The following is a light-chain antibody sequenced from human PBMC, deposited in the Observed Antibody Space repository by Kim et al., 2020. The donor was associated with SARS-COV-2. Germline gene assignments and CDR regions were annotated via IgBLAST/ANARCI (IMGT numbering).Light chain of an antibody. J-gene: IGKJ1*01. CDR1: QSVSNTY. Sequence: EIVLTQSPGTLSLSPGERATLSCRTSQSVSNTYLAWYQQKPGQAPRLLIYGASNRATGIPDRFSGSGSGTDFTLTISRLEPEDFAVYYCQHYGSSLWTFGQGTKVDIK. CDR3: QHYGSSLWT. CDR2: GAS. V-gene: IGKV3-20*01.